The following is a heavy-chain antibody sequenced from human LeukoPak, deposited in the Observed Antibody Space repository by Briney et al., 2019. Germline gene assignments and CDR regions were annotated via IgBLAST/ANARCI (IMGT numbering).Heavy chain of an antibody. V-gene: IGHV3-7*01. CDR3: ARSETYYYGSGSYYSY. D-gene: IGHD3-10*01. CDR1: GFTFSSYW. J-gene: IGHJ4*02. CDR2: IKQDGSEK. Sequence: PGGSLRLSCAASGFTFSSYWMSWARQAPGKGLEWVANIKQDGSEKYYVDSVKGRFTISRDNAKNSLYLQMNSLRAEDTAVYYCARSETYYYGSGSYYSYWGQGTLVTVSS.